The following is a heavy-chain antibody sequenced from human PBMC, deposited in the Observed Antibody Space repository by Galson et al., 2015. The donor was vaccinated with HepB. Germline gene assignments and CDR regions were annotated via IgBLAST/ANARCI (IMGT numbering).Heavy chain of an antibody. Sequence: SLRLSCAASGFTFSNSWMHWVRQAPGKGLVWVSRINGDGSSTDYVASVKGRFTISRDNAKNTLYLQMNSLRAKDTAVYYCARAIGYSYGYAYWGQGTLVTVSS. D-gene: IGHD5-18*01. J-gene: IGHJ4*02. V-gene: IGHV3-74*01. CDR1: GFTFSNSW. CDR3: ARAIGYSYGYAY. CDR2: INGDGSST.